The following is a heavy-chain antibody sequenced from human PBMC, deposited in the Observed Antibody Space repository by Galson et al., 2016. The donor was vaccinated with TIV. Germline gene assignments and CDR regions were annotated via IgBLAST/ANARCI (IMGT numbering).Heavy chain of an antibody. D-gene: IGHD3-3*02. CDR1: GGTFSSYD. CDR2: INPAVGLI. CDR3: SSASHLVPTVHHY. J-gene: IGHJ4*02. V-gene: IGHV1-69*04. Sequence: SVKVSCKVSGGTFSSYDISWLRQIPGQGFEWMGRINPAVGLIKYAERFQGRFTITAAYMELSSLRSEDTAVYYCSSASHLVPTVHHYWGQGTLVTVSS.